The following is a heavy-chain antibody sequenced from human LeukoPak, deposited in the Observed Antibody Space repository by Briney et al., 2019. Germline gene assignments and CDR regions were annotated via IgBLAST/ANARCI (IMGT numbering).Heavy chain of an antibody. CDR1: GYTFTSYD. CDR2: ISAYNGNT. D-gene: IGHD4-17*01. J-gene: IGHJ6*02. Sequence: ASVKVSCKASGYTFTSYDINRVRQAPGQGLEWMGWISAYNGNTNYAQKLQGRVTMTTDTSTSTAYMELRSLRSDDTAVYYCARAVTTASYYYYGMDVWGQGTTVTVSS. CDR3: ARAVTTASYYYYGMDV. V-gene: IGHV1-18*01.